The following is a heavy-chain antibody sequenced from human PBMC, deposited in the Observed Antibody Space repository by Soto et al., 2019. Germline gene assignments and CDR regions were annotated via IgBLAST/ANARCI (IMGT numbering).Heavy chain of an antibody. Sequence: QVQLVQSGAEVKKPGASVKVSCKASGYTFTSYGISWVRQAPGQGLEWMGWISAYNGNTNYAQKLQGRITMTTDTTTCTAYMELRSLRSDDTPVYYCARGDPGYSSSWFSYYYYGMDVWGQGTTVTVSS. CDR3: ARGDPGYSSSWFSYYYYGMDV. V-gene: IGHV1-18*01. J-gene: IGHJ6*02. CDR2: ISAYNGNT. CDR1: GYTFTSYG. D-gene: IGHD6-13*01.